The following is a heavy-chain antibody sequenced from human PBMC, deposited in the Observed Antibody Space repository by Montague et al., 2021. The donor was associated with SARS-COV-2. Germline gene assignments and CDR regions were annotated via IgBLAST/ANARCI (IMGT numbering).Heavy chain of an antibody. J-gene: IGHJ3*02. CDR2: IYFNGHS. CDR1: GGSISNSHYY. Sequence: SETRSLTCTVSGGSISNSHYYCAWIRQPPEKGLEWIGSIYFNGHSYYNPSLKNRASISLDTSKNQYYLKLNSVAAADTAVYYCARQPPYQTGALDIWGQGTMVTVSS. D-gene: IGHD2-2*01. V-gene: IGHV4-39*01. CDR3: ARQPPYQTGALDI.